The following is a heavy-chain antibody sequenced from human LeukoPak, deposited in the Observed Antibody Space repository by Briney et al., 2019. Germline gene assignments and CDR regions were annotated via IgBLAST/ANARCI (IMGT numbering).Heavy chain of an antibody. D-gene: IGHD4-17*01. J-gene: IGHJ4*02. CDR3: ARGEEPYGDYEGPFDY. V-gene: IGHV1-69*13. CDR1: GGTFSSYA. CDR2: IIPIFGTA. Sequence: SVKVSCTASGGTFSSYAISWVRQAPGQGLEWMGGIIPIFGTANYAQKFQGRVTITADESTSTAYMELSSLRSEDTAVYYCARGEEPYGDYEGPFDYWGQGTLVTVSS.